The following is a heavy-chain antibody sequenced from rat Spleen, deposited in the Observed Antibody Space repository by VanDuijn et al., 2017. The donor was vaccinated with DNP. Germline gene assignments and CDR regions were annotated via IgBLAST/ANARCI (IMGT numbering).Heavy chain of an antibody. J-gene: IGHJ2*01. CDR1: GFTFSDYY. CDR2: ISYNGGTP. Sequence: EVQLVESGGGLVQPGRSLKLSCAASGFTFSDYYMAWVRQTPAKGLEWVATISYNGGTPYYRDSVKGRFTISRDNAQSTLYLQMDSLRSEDTATYYCASRPPPTRGPFDYWGQGVLVTVSS. V-gene: IGHV5-7*01. CDR3: ASRPPPTRGPFDY. D-gene: IGHD1-4*01.